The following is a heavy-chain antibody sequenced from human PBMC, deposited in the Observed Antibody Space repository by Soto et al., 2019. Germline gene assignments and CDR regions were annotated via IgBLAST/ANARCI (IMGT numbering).Heavy chain of an antibody. CDR3: ARVLQWSTPDY. CDR1: GYSFTGYC. D-gene: IGHD6-19*01. J-gene: IGHJ4*02. CDR2: ISGYNGHI. V-gene: IGHV1-18*01. Sequence: GGSVKVSRKASGYSFTGYCISWGRQAPGQGLEWMGWISGYNGHIDYAQKFQGRVSMTTDTSTNTAYMEMRSLRSDDTAKYYCARVLQWSTPDYWGQGSLVTVSS.